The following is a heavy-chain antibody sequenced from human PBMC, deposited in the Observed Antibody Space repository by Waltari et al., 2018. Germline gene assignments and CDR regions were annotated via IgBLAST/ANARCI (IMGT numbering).Heavy chain of an antibody. D-gene: IGHD4-17*01. J-gene: IGHJ3*02. V-gene: IGHV4-59*01. CDR3: ASGLGTVKGI. CDR1: GGSISSSY. CDR2: IYYSGST. Sequence: QVQLQESGPGLVKPSETLSVTCTVPGGSISSSYWCWIRQPPGKGLEWIGYIYYSGSTNYNPSLKSRVTISVDTSKNQFSLKLSSVTAADTAVYYCASGLGTVKGIWGQGTMVTVSS.